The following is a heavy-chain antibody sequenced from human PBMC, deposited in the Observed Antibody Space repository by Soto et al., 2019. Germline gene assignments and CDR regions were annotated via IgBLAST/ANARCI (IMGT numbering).Heavy chain of an antibody. CDR3: AREEYDFWSGYYSYYYYYGMDV. D-gene: IGHD3-3*01. J-gene: IGHJ6*02. CDR1: GYTFTSYG. CDR2: ISAYNGNT. V-gene: IGHV1-18*04. Sequence: ASVKVSCKASGYTFTSYGISWVRQAPGQGLEWMGWISAYNGNTNYAQKLQGRVTMTTDTSTSTAYMELRSLRSDDTAVYYCAREEYDFWSGYYSYYYYYGMDVWGEGTKVTVSS.